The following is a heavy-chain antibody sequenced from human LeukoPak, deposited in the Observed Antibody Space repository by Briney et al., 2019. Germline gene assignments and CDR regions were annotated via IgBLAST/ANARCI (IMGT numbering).Heavy chain of an antibody. CDR1: GGSISSADYY. Sequence: KPSETLSLTCTVSGGSISSADYYWSWIRQPPGKGLEWIGYIYYSGSTYYNPSLKSRVTISVDTSKNQFSLKLSSVTAADTAVYYCARDSYSSSWYGMDVWGQGTTVTVSS. J-gene: IGHJ6*02. CDR3: ARDSYSSSWYGMDV. V-gene: IGHV4-30-4*01. CDR2: IYYSGST. D-gene: IGHD6-13*01.